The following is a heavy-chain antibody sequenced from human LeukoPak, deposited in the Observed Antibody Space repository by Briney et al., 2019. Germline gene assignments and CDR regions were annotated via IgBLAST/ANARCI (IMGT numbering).Heavy chain of an antibody. V-gene: IGHV3-30-3*01. CDR3: AREGPNSAPYYDFWSGYYIAYYFGY. J-gene: IGHJ4*02. D-gene: IGHD3-3*01. CDR1: GFTFSSYA. Sequence: PGRSLRLSCAASGFTFSSYAMHWVRQAPGKGLEWVAVISYDGSNKYYADSVKGRFTISRDNSKNTLYLQMNSLRAEDTAVYYCAREGPNSAPYYDFWSGYYIAYYFGYWGQGTLVTVSS. CDR2: ISYDGSNK.